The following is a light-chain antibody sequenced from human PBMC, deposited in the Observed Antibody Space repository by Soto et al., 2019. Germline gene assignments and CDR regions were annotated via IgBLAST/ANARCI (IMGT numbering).Light chain of an antibody. V-gene: IGKV1-5*01. CDR1: QSISTW. CDR2: DAS. J-gene: IGKJ1*01. CDR3: QQYKSYST. Sequence: DIQMTQCASTLSASVGDRVTITCRASQSISTWLAWYQQKPGKAPKLLIHDASSLESGVPSRFSGSVSGTEITLTISSLQPDDFATYYCQQYKSYSTFGQGTKVEIK.